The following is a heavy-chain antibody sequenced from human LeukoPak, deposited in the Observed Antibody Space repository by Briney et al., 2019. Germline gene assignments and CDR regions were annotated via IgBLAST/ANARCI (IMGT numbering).Heavy chain of an antibody. Sequence: GGSLRLSCTASGFPFGDYSMIWVRQAPGKGLEWVGSIRGETYGGTTEYAASVKGRLILSRDDSKIIAYLQSSSLKTEDTAVYYCTREKIPGLFGVLFWGQGTLVTVSS. V-gene: IGHV3-49*04. CDR3: TREKIPGLFGVLF. CDR2: IRGETYGGTT. D-gene: IGHD3-10*01. J-gene: IGHJ4*02. CDR1: GFPFGDYS.